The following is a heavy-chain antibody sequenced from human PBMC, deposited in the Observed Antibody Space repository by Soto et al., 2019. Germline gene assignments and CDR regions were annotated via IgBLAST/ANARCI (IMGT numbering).Heavy chain of an antibody. D-gene: IGHD3-10*01. CDR3: ARDSVRSGSYYPVAYYYYGMDV. CDR2: IYYSGST. Sequence: PSETLSLTCTVSGGSISSYYWSWIRQPPGKGLEWIGYIYYSGSTNYNPSLKSRVTISVDTSKNQFSLKLSSVTAADTAVYYCARDSVRSGSYYPVAYYYYGMDVWGQGTTVTVSS. CDR1: GGSISSYY. J-gene: IGHJ6*02. V-gene: IGHV4-59*01.